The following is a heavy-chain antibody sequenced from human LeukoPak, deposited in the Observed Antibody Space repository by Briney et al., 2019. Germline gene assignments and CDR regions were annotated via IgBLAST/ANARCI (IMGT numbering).Heavy chain of an antibody. Sequence: SESLSLTCTVSGGSISSYYWSWLRQPPGKGLEWIGYIYYSGSTNYNPSLKSRVTISVDTSKNQFSLKLSSVTAADTAVYYCARSAAIIPDYWGQGTLVTVSS. V-gene: IGHV4-59*01. CDR3: ARSAAIIPDY. D-gene: IGHD2-2*02. J-gene: IGHJ4*02. CDR1: GGSISSYY. CDR2: IYYSGST.